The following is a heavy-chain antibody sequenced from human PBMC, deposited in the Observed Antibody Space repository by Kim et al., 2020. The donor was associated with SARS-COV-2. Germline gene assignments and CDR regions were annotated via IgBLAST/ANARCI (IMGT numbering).Heavy chain of an antibody. V-gene: IGHV1-8*01. CDR3: ATIAYHRWFGELLSAFYYYGMDV. D-gene: IGHD3-10*01. Sequence: ASVKVSCKASGYTFTSYDINWVRQATGQGLEWMGWMNPNSGNTGYAQKFQGRVTMTRNTSISTAYMELSSLRSEDTAVYYCATIAYHRWFGELLSAFYYYGMDVWGQGTTVTVSS. CDR1: GYTFTSYD. CDR2: MNPNSGNT. J-gene: IGHJ6*02.